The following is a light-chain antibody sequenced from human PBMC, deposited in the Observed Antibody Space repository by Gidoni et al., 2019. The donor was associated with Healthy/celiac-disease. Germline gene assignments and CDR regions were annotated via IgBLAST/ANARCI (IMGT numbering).Light chain of an antibody. Sequence: DNPITQSPSSLSAPVGDRVTITCRASQSISRYLNWYQQKPGKAPKLLIYAASSLQSGVPSRFSGSGSGTDFTLTISSLQPEDFATYYCQQSNSTPLTFGGGTKVEIK. CDR3: QQSNSTPLT. J-gene: IGKJ4*01. CDR2: AAS. CDR1: QSISRY. V-gene: IGKV1-39*01.